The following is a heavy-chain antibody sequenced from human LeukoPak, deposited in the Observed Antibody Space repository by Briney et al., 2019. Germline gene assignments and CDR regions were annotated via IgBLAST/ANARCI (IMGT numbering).Heavy chain of an antibody. J-gene: IGHJ3*01. D-gene: IGHD4-17*01. CDR3: GRDPNGDYIGAFDF. Sequence: GGSLRLSCAASGFTFSNYAFVWVRRAPGKGLEWVSGINGNGGRTIHADSVKGRFTISRDNSRNTLYLQMNSLRADDTAIYYCGRDPNGDYIGAFDFWGQGTMVSVSS. CDR1: GFTFSNYA. CDR2: INGNGGRT. V-gene: IGHV3-23*01.